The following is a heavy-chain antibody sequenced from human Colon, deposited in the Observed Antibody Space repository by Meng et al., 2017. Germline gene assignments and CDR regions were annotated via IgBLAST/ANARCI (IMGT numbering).Heavy chain of an antibody. Sequence: QVQLQESGPGVVKPSQTLSLTCAVSGISISSATYWNWVRQPPGKGLEWIGESYHSGSTNYNPSLKSRVTISVDKSKNQFSLILTSVTAADTAVYYCASSSGWWRLDSWGQGTLVTVSS. CDR2: SYHSGST. CDR1: GISISSATY. CDR3: ASSSGWWRLDS. D-gene: IGHD6-19*01. V-gene: IGHV4-4*02. J-gene: IGHJ4*02.